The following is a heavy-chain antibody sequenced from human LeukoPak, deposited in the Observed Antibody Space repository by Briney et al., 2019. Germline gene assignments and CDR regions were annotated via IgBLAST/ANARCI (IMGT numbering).Heavy chain of an antibody. CDR3: ARDYSGIAAAGTIDY. CDR1: GFTFSSYA. Sequence: GRSLRLSCAASGFTFSSYAMHWVRQAPGKGLEWVAVISYDGSNKYYADSVKGRFTISRDNAKNSLYLQMNSLRAEDTAVYYCARDYSGIAAAGTIDYWGQGTLVTVSS. J-gene: IGHJ4*02. D-gene: IGHD6-13*01. CDR2: ISYDGSNK. V-gene: IGHV3-30-3*01.